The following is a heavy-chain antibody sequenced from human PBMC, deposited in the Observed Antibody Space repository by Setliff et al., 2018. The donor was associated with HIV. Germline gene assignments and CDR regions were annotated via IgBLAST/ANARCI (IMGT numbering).Heavy chain of an antibody. CDR1: GGSFSSYG. J-gene: IGHJ4*02. Sequence: SVKVSCKASGGSFSSYGLSWVRQAPGQGLEWMGGIMPNFGTANYAQKFQGRVTIIPDASTNTVNMELSSLGSEDTAVYYCARGVDGSYSKFFDNWGQGTLVTVSS. V-gene: IGHV1-69*13. D-gene: IGHD1-26*01. CDR3: ARGVDGSYSKFFDN. CDR2: IMPNFGTA.